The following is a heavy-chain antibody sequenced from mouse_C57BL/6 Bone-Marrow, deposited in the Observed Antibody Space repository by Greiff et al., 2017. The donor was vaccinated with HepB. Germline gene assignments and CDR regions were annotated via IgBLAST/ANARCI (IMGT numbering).Heavy chain of an antibody. CDR1: GYAFSSSW. J-gene: IGHJ4*01. CDR2: IYPGDGDT. Sequence: QVQLQQSGPELVKPGASVKISCKASGYAFSSSWMNWVKQRPGKGLEWIGRIYPGDGDTNYNGKFKGKATLTADKSSSTAYMQLSSLTSEDSAVYFCAREGWYPYAMDYWGQGTSVTVSS. V-gene: IGHV1-82*01. D-gene: IGHD2-1*01. CDR3: AREGWYPYAMDY.